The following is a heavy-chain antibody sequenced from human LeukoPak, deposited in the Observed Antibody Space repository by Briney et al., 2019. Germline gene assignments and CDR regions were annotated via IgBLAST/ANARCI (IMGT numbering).Heavy chain of an antibody. CDR2: ISPYTEDP. CDR1: GYSFRNYG. Sequence: ASVKVSCKASGYSFRNYGIYWVRQAPGEGLEWVGWISPYTEDPKYAQKFQGRLTMTTDTSTSTVYMELRSLTSDDTAVYYCALEVYYADNSAFDYWGQGTLVTVSS. V-gene: IGHV1-18*01. J-gene: IGHJ4*02. CDR3: ALEVYYADNSAFDY. D-gene: IGHD3-22*01.